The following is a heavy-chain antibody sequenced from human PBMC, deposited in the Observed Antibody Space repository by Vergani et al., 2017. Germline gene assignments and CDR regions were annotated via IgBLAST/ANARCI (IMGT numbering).Heavy chain of an antibody. D-gene: IGHD1/OR15-1a*01. CDR3: GRKQSPASLMDKPIDI. CDR2: ISDGGETK. V-gene: IGHV3-11*01. Sequence: VQPVESGGGLVKPGGSLRLSCAAFGFIFSDYYMTWIRQTPGKGLEWLAHISDGGETKMYAESLKGRFTVSRDNTKNLLILQMKTLKVDDTATYYCGRKQSPASLMDKPIDIWGQGTLVTVSS. J-gene: IGHJ5*02. CDR1: GFIFSDYY.